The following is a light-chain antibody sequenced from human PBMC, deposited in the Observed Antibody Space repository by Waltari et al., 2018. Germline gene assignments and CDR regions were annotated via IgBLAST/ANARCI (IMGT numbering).Light chain of an antibody. J-gene: IGLJ1*01. CDR3: SSYTNTRIYV. CDR2: EVS. CDR1: SRCVGCYTL. V-gene: IGLV2-14*02. Sequence: QSALTQPASVSGSPGQSTPISRTGTSRCVGCYTLVSWHQHHPRQAPKLMIYEVSERPLGVSNRFTGSKSGGTASLTISGLQADDEADYYCSSYTNTRIYVFGTGTKVTVL.